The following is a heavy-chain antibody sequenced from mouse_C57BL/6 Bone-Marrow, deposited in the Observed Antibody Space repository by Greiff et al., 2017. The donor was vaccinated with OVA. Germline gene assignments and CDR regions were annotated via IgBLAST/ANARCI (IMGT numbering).Heavy chain of an antibody. CDR2: IRNKANGYTT. CDR3: ARSGDDYDWGYYAMED. CDR1: GFTFTDYY. D-gene: IGHD2-4*01. Sequence: EVKLMESGGGLVQPGGSLSLSCAASGFTFTDYYMSWVRQPPGKALEWLGFIRNKANGYTTEYSASVKGRFTISRDNSQSILYLQMNALRAEDSAAYYCARSGDDYDWGYYAMEDWGKGTSVTV. J-gene: IGHJ4*01. V-gene: IGHV7-3*01.